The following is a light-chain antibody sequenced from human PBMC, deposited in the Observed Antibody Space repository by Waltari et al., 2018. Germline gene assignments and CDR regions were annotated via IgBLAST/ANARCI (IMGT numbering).Light chain of an antibody. J-gene: IGLJ2*01. CDR3: GTWDSSLSIGV. CDR2: DNN. Sequence: QSVLTQPPSVSAAPGQKVTISCSGSGSNIGSNYVSWYQQLPGKSPKVVIYDNNRRPSGIPDRFSGSKSGTSATLGITGLQTGDEADYYCGTWDSSLSIGVFGGGTKLTVL. V-gene: IGLV1-51*01. CDR1: GSNIGSNY.